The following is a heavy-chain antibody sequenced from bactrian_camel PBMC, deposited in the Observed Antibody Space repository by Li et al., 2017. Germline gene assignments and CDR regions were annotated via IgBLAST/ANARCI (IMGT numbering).Heavy chain of an antibody. CDR1: VDAYFTAC. V-gene: IGHV3S6*01. Sequence: HVQLVESGGGSVPTGGSLKLSCTAPVDAYFTACMAWFRQAPGQERELVASIDRDLRDKTYDDSVRARFIISQDSGKHTLYLQMSDLKPEDSAMYYCAASRRFRNGCSIRDDPYWGQGTQVTVS. CDR2: IDRDLRDK. D-gene: IGHD1*01. CDR3: AASRRFRNGCSIRDDPY. J-gene: IGHJ4*01.